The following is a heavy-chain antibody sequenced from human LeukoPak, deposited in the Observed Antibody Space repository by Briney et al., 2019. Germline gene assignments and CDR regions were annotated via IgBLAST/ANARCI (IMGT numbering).Heavy chain of an antibody. CDR3: ARGPHYDFWSGPAELDP. J-gene: IGHJ5*02. CDR2: INHSGST. CDR1: GGSFSGYY. D-gene: IGHD3-3*01. Sequence: KSSETLSLTCAVYGGSFSGYYWSWIRQPPGEGLEWIGEINHSGSTNYNPSLKSRVTIPVDTSKNQFSLKLSSVTAADTAVYYCARGPHYDFWSGPAELDPWGQGTLVTVSS. V-gene: IGHV4-34*01.